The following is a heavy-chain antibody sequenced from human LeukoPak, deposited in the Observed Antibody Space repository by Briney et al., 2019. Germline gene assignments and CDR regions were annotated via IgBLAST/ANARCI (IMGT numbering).Heavy chain of an antibody. CDR3: AKNPRLEGWIYFDS. Sequence: GGSLRLSCAASGFTFSSYSMSWVRQAPGQGLEWVSSISGSGGRIDYADSVKGRFTISRDNSKNTLSLQMNSLTAEDTAVYYCAKNPRLEGWIYFDSWGQGILVTVSS. D-gene: IGHD1-1*01. V-gene: IGHV3-23*01. CDR1: GFTFSSYS. CDR2: ISGSGGRI. J-gene: IGHJ4*02.